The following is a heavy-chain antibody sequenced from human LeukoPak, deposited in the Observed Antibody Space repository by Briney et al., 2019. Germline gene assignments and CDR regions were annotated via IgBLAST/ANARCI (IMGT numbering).Heavy chain of an antibody. CDR3: AARYSNYYYYYMDV. J-gene: IGHJ6*03. CDR1: GFTFSSYA. Sequence: PGGSLRLSCAASGFTFSSYAMSWVRQAPGKGLEGVSAISGSGGSTYYADSVKGRFTISRDNSKNTLYLQMNSLRAEDTAVYYCAARYSNYYYYYMDVWGKGTTVTVSS. V-gene: IGHV3-23*01. CDR2: ISGSGGST. D-gene: IGHD3-9*01.